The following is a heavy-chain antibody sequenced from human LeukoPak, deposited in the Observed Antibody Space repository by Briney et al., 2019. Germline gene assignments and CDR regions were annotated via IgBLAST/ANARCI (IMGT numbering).Heavy chain of an antibody. V-gene: IGHV5-51*01. J-gene: IGHJ4*02. CDR3: ARLDAYSGYDPDFDY. Sequence: GESLKISCKGSGYSFTSYWIGWVRQMPGKGLEWMGIIYPGDSDTRYSPSLQGQVTISADKSISTAYLQWSSLKASDTAMYYCARLDAYSGYDPDFDYWGQGTLVTVSS. CDR1: GYSFTSYW. CDR2: IYPGDSDT. D-gene: IGHD5-12*01.